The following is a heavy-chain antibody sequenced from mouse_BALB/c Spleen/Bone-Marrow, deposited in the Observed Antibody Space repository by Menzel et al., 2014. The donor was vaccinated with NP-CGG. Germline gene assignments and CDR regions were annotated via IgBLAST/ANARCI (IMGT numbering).Heavy chain of an antibody. CDR1: GFSLTSYG. CDR3: ARRKSGKGYFDY. CDR2: IWSGGST. J-gene: IGHJ2*01. V-gene: IGHV2-2*02. Sequence: VMLVESGPGLVKPSQSLSITCTVSGFSLTSYGVHWVRQSPGKGQEWLGVIWSGGSTDYNAAFISRLSISKDNSKSQVFFKMNSLQANDTAIYYCARRKSGKGYFDYWGQGTTLTVSS. D-gene: IGHD1-3*01.